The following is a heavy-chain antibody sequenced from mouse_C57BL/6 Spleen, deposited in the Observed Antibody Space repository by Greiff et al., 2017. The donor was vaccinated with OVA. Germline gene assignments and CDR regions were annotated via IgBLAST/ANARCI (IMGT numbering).Heavy chain of an antibody. Sequence: VQLQQSGPELVKPGASVKISCKASGYSFTGYYLNWVKQSPEKSLEWIGEINPSTGGTTYNQKFKAKATLTVDKSSSTAYMQLKSLTSEDSAVYYCARSERLYYFDYWGQGTTLTVSS. CDR1: GYSFTGYY. CDR3: ARSERLYYFDY. J-gene: IGHJ2*01. V-gene: IGHV1-42*01. CDR2: INPSTGGT.